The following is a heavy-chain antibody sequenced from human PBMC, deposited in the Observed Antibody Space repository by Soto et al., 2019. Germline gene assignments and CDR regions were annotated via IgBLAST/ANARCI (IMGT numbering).Heavy chain of an antibody. CDR1: GFTFSSYS. CDR3: ASRRSSIAAHYYGMDV. J-gene: IGHJ6*02. D-gene: IGHD6-6*01. CDR2: ISSSSSYI. Sequence: VGSLRLSSAASGFTFSSYSMNWVRQAPGKGLEWVSSISSSSSYIYYADSVKGRFTISRDNAKNSLYLQMNSLRAEDTAVYYCASRRSSIAAHYYGMDVWGQGTTVTVSS. V-gene: IGHV3-21*01.